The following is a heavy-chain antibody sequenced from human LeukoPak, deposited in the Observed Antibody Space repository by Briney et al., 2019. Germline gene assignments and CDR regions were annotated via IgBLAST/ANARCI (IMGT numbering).Heavy chain of an antibody. D-gene: IGHD5-18*01. CDR1: GYTFNNYA. V-gene: IGHV1-3*01. CDR2: IHAGNGNT. J-gene: IGHJ4*02. CDR3: AIIYSYAF. Sequence: ASVKVSCKASGYTFNNYAMHWVRQAPGQRLEWMGWIHAGNGNTKYSHKFQDRVTITRDTSASTAYMELRRLRFEDTGVYYCAIIYSYAFWGQGTLVTVSS.